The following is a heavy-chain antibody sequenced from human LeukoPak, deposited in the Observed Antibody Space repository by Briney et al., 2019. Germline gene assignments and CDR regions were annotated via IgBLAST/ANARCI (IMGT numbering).Heavy chain of an antibody. Sequence: SETLSLTCTVSGGSISDYNWSWIRQPPGKGLEWIGCIYNSGSTNFNPSLKSRVTISVDTSKNQFSLKLSSVTAADTAVYYCATTTYYYDSSGYHNKAFDIWGLGTMVTVSS. V-gene: IGHV4-4*09. CDR3: ATTTYYYDSSGYHNKAFDI. CDR1: GGSISDYN. D-gene: IGHD3-22*01. J-gene: IGHJ3*02. CDR2: IYNSGST.